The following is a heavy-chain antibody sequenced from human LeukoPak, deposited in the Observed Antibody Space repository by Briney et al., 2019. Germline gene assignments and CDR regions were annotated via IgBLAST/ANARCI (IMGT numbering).Heavy chain of an antibody. Sequence: SETLSLTCTVSGGSISIYYWSWIRQPPGEGLEWSGYIYYSGSTNYNPSLKSRVTISVDTSKNQFSLKLRSVTAADTAVYYCARCSGGSCEQGWFDPWGQGTLVTVSS. CDR1: GGSISIYY. CDR2: IYYSGST. V-gene: IGHV4-59*01. D-gene: IGHD2-15*01. CDR3: ARCSGGSCEQGWFDP. J-gene: IGHJ5*02.